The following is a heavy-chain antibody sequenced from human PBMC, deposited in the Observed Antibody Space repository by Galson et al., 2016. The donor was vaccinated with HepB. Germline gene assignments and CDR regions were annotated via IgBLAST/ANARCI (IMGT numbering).Heavy chain of an antibody. Sequence: SLRLSCAASGFTFSNFPMHWVRQAPGRGLEWVAVVSSDGSSTYYADPVRGRFTISRDNSKNTLFLQMSSLRTDDTAVYYCARGPGYSYVHYWGQGTLVTVSS. D-gene: IGHD5-18*01. CDR3: ARGPGYSYVHY. V-gene: IGHV3-30-3*01. CDR2: VSSDGSST. CDR1: GFTFSNFP. J-gene: IGHJ4*02.